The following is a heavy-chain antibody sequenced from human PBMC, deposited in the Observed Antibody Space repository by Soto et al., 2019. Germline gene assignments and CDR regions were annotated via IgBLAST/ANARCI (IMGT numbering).Heavy chain of an antibody. J-gene: IGHJ4*02. CDR3: ARGYDFWSGYYPLFDY. V-gene: IGHV3-21*01. CDR2: ISSSSSYI. D-gene: IGHD3-3*01. CDR1: GFTFSSYS. Sequence: GGSLRLSCAASGFTFSSYSMNWVRQAPGKGLEWVSSISSSSSYIYYADSVKGRFTISRDNAKNSLYLQMNSLRAEDTAVYYCARGYDFWSGYYPLFDYWGQGTLVTVSS.